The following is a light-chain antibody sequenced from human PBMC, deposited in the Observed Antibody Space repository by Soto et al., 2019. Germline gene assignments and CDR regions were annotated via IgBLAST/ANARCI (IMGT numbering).Light chain of an antibody. J-gene: IGKJ1*01. CDR3: QQSYSTPPT. V-gene: IGKV4-1*01. CDR1: QSFLHSSNNKNY. Sequence: DIVRSQSENYLAVSLSERATINCKSSQSFLHSSNNKNYLAWYQQKPGQPPKLLIYWASTRESGVPDRFSGSGSGTDFTLTISSLQAEDVAVYYCQQSYSTPPTFGQGTMVDIK. CDR2: WAS.